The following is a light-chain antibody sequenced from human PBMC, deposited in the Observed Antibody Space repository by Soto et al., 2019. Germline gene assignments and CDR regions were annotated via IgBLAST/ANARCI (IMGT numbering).Light chain of an antibody. V-gene: IGKV1-5*03. J-gene: IGKJ1*01. Sequence: DIQMTQSPSTLSASVGDRVTITCRGSQSVSIWLAWYQQKPGKAPKVLIYKASTLESGVPSRFSGSGSGTEFTLTISSLQPEDSATYYCQQYNAYWTFGQGTKVEI. CDR3: QQYNAYWT. CDR2: KAS. CDR1: QSVSIW.